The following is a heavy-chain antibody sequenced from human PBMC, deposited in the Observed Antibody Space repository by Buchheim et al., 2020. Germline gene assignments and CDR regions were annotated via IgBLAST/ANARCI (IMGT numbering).Heavy chain of an antibody. CDR1: GITFSNHW. J-gene: IGHJ4*02. CDR2: IKQDGSEQ. CDR3: AIFPMGVVIKLPDY. D-gene: IGHD3-3*01. Sequence: EVQLVESGGGLVQPGGSLRLSCAASGITFSNHWMSWVRQAPGKGPEWVAIIKQDGSEQFYVDSVKGRFTISRDNAKNSLYLQMHSLRAEDTAVYYCAIFPMGVVIKLPDYWGQGTL. V-gene: IGHV3-7*01.